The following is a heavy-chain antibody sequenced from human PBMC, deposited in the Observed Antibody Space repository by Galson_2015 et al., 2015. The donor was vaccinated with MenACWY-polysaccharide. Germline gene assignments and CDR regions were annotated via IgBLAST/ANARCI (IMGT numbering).Heavy chain of an antibody. CDR2: INADGSAT. Sequence: FLRLSCAASGFSFSTYWMHWGRHAPGEGLVWVSRINADGSATDYAGSVRGRFTLSRDNAKNTLYLEMNSLRAEDTAVYYCARGITSSNWGQGTLVTVSS. CDR3: ARGITSSN. D-gene: IGHD6-6*01. V-gene: IGHV3-74*01. CDR1: GFSFSTYW. J-gene: IGHJ4*02.